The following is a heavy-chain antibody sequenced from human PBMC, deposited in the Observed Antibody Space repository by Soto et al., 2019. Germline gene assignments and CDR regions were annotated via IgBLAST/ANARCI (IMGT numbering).Heavy chain of an antibody. D-gene: IGHD3-10*01. Sequence: ASVKVTCKASGYTFTRYYMHWVRQAPGQGLEWMGIINPSGGSTSYAQKFQGTVTMTRDTSTSTVYMELSSLRSEDTAVYYCASSGSKTWFDPWGQGTLVTVSS. V-gene: IGHV1-46*03. CDR3: ASSGSKTWFDP. CDR1: GYTFTRYY. CDR2: INPSGGST. J-gene: IGHJ5*02.